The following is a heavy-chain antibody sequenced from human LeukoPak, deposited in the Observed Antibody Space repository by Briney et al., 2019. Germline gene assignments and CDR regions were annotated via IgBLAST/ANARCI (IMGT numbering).Heavy chain of an antibody. Sequence: SETLSLTCTVSGGSISSYYWSWIRQPPGKGLEWIGYVYYSGTTNYNPSLKSRVTISVDTSKNQFSLKLSSVTAADTAVYYCARGVYIAAAQYGYWGQGALVTVSS. V-gene: IGHV4-59*01. D-gene: IGHD6-13*01. CDR3: ARGVYIAAAQYGY. CDR2: VYYSGTT. CDR1: GGSISSYY. J-gene: IGHJ4*02.